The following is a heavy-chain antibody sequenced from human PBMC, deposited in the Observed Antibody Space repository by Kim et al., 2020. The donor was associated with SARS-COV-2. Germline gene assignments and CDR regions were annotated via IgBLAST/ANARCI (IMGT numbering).Heavy chain of an antibody. J-gene: IGHJ3*02. V-gene: IGHV3-21*01. CDR1: GFTFSSYS. CDR2: ISSSSSYI. D-gene: IGHD3-16*01. CDR3: ARVFFGRELDAFDI. Sequence: GGSLRLSCAASGFTFSSYSMNWVRQALGKGLEWVSSISSSSSYIYYADSVKGRFTISRDNAKNSLYLQMNSLRAEDTAVYYCARVFFGRELDAFDIWGQGTMVTVSS.